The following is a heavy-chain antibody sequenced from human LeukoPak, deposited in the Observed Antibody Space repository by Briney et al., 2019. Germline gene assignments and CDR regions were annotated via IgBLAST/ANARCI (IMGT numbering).Heavy chain of an antibody. CDR3: AREPLDSSSWSYYFDY. J-gene: IGHJ4*02. CDR2: INPNSGGT. Sequence: VASVKVSCKTSGYTFTGYYMHWVRQAPGQGLEWMGRINPNSGGTNYAQKFQGRVTMTRDTSISTAYMELSRLRSDDTAVYHCAREPLDSSSWSYYFDYWGQGTLVTVSS. CDR1: GYTFTGYY. V-gene: IGHV1-2*06. D-gene: IGHD6-13*01.